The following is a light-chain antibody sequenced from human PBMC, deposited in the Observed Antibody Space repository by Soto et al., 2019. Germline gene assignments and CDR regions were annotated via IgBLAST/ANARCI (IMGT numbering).Light chain of an antibody. V-gene: IGKV3-15*01. Sequence: EFVLTQSPATLSLSPGERAILSCRASQSVAGSLAWYQQKPGQAPRLLIYDASTRATGVPARFSGSGSGTEFTLTISSLQSEDFAVYYCQQYTNWRTFGQGTKVDIK. CDR3: QQYTNWRT. CDR2: DAS. CDR1: QSVAGS. J-gene: IGKJ1*01.